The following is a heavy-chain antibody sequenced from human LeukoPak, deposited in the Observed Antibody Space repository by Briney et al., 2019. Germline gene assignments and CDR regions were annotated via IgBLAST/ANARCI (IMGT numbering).Heavy chain of an antibody. Sequence: GGSLRLSCAASGLTFSTYAMHWVRQAPGKGLEWVAVISYDGSNKYFADSVEGRFTISRDNSKNTLYLQMNSLRAEDTAVYYCARAEDFWSLEGSWGQGTLVTVSS. CDR1: GLTFSTYA. CDR3: ARAEDFWSLEGS. CDR2: ISYDGSNK. J-gene: IGHJ5*02. V-gene: IGHV3-30-3*01. D-gene: IGHD3-3*01.